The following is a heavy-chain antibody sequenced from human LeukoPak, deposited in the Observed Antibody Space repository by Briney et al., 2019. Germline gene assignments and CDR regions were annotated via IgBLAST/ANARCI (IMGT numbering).Heavy chain of an antibody. D-gene: IGHD5-24*01. CDR2: IIPILGIA. Sequence: ASVKVSCKASGGTFSSYAISWVRQAPGQGLEWIGRIIPILGIANYAQKFQGRVTITADKSTSTAYMELSSLRSEDTAVYYCARDPLIEMATIYYFDYWGQGTLVTVSS. V-gene: IGHV1-69*04. CDR1: GGTFSSYA. CDR3: ARDPLIEMATIYYFDY. J-gene: IGHJ4*02.